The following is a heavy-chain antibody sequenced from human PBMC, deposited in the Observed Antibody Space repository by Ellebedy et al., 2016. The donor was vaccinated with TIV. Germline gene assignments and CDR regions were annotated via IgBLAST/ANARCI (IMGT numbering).Heavy chain of an antibody. CDR1: GYTFTNYG. J-gene: IGHJ4*02. D-gene: IGHD2-21*01. Sequence: AASVKVSWKTSGYTFTNYGISWVRQAPGQGLEWMAWISVDNGYTRFERNLQGRVTVTTDTSTNTAYMELRSLTSDDTAVYYCARRGADCGGDCFDYWGQGTLVTVSS. CDR3: ARRGADCGGDCFDY. V-gene: IGHV1-18*04. CDR2: ISVDNGYT.